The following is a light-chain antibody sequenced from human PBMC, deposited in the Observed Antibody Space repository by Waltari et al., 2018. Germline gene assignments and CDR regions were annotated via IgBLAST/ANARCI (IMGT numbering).Light chain of an antibody. CDR3: CSYAANIHWL. CDR1: SSDVGGYHY. V-gene: IGLV2-11*01. Sequence: QSALTQPRSVSGSPGQSVTISCTGTSSDVGGYHYVSWYQQHPGRGPKLIIYDVDKRPPGVPDRFSGSKSGNTASLTISGLQADDESDFYCCSYAANIHWLVGGGTKVTVL. CDR2: DVD. J-gene: IGLJ3*02.